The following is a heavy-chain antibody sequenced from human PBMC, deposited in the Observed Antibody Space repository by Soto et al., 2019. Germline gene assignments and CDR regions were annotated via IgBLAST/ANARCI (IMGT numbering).Heavy chain of an antibody. J-gene: IGHJ4*02. CDR1: GFTFSSYA. V-gene: IGHV3-23*01. Sequence: PGGSVRLSCAASGFTFSSYAMSWVRQAPGKGLEWVGGISGRGDSTYYADSVKGRFTISRDNSKNTLYVQMNSLRAEDTAIYYCAEDDAYWGQGTLVTVSS. CDR3: AEDDAY. CDR2: ISGRGDST.